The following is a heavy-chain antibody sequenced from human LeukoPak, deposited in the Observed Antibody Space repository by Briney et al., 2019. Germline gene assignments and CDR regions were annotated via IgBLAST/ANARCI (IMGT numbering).Heavy chain of an antibody. Sequence: SETLSLTCAVYGGSFSGYYWSWIRQPPGKGLEWIGSIYYSGSTYYNPSLKSRVTISVDTSKNQFSLKLSSVTAADTAVYYCARRFPYYYDSSGYFFVGPHKAYWYFDLWGRGTLVTVSS. CDR2: IYYSGST. V-gene: IGHV4-34*01. CDR3: ARRFPYYYDSSGYFFVGPHKAYWYFDL. D-gene: IGHD3-22*01. J-gene: IGHJ2*01. CDR1: GGSFSGYY.